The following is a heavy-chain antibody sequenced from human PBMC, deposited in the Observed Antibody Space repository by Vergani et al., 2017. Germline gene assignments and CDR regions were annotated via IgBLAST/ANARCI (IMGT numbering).Heavy chain of an antibody. CDR2: VLYSGTT. D-gene: IGHD1-26*01. V-gene: IGHV4-59*11. J-gene: IGHJ6*02. CDR3: ARAVRGSPYYYGVDV. CDR1: GDSIGNQY. Sequence: QVQLQESGPGLVKPSETLSLTCSVSGDSIGNQYWTWIRQPPGKTLGWIGYVLYSGTTSYNPSLKSRVTISLDTSKNQFSLELNSMTAADTAVFCCARAVRGSPYYYGVDVWGQGTTVTVSS.